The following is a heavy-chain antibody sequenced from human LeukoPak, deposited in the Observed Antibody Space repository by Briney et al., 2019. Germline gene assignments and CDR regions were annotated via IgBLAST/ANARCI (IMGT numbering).Heavy chain of an antibody. Sequence: GSLRLSCAASGFTVSRNYMTWGRHAPGKGPGWVSLIYSGGGTQDSDSAKGRFTISRDNSKNTLYLQMNSLRAEDAAVYYCARKTDSGGGIGYWGQGTLVTVSS. V-gene: IGHV3-66*01. D-gene: IGHD1-26*01. J-gene: IGHJ4*02. CDR2: IYSGGGT. CDR3: ARKTDSGGGIGY. CDR1: GFTVSRNY.